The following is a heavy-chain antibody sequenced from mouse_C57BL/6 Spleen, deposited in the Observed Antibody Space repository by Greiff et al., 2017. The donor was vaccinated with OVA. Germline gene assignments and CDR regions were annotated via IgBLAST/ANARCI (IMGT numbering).Heavy chain of an antibody. CDR1: GYTFTSYW. CDR2: IYPGSGST. D-gene: IGHD1-1*01. CDR3: ARYGSSSYYAMDY. Sequence: VQLQQSGAELVKPGASVKMSCKASGYTFTSYWITWVKQRPGQGLEWIGDIYPGSGSTNYNEKFKSKATLTVDTSSSTAYMQLSSLTSEDSAVYYCARYGSSSYYAMDYWGQGTSVTVSS. J-gene: IGHJ4*01. V-gene: IGHV1-55*01.